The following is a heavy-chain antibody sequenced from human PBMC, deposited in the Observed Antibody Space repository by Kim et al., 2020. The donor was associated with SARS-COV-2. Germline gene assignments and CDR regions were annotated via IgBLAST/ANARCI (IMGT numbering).Heavy chain of an antibody. CDR2: IYSGGST. D-gene: IGHD2-21*01. Sequence: GGSLRLSCAASGFTVSSNYMSWVRQAPGKGLEWVSVIYSGGSTYYADSVKGRFTISRDNSKNTLYLQMNSLRAEDTAVYYCAREIVGRAFDIWGQGTMVTLSS. J-gene: IGHJ3*02. V-gene: IGHV3-53*01. CDR1: GFTVSSNY. CDR3: AREIVGRAFDI.